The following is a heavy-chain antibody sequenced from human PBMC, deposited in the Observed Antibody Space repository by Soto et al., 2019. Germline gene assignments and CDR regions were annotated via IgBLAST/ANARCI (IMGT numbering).Heavy chain of an antibody. J-gene: IGHJ6*02. V-gene: IGHV3-30-3*01. CDR2: ISYDGSNK. Sequence: PGGSLRLSCAASGFTFSSYARHWVRQAPGKGLEWVAVISYDGSNKYYADSVKGRFTISRDNSKNTLYLQMNSLRAEDTAVYYCARDRRNWNFSQGKYGMDVWGQGTTVTVYS. D-gene: IGHD1-1*01. CDR3: ARDRRNWNFSQGKYGMDV. CDR1: GFTFSSYA.